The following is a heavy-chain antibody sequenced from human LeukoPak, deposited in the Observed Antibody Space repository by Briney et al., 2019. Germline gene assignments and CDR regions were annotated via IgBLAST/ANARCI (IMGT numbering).Heavy chain of an antibody. V-gene: IGHV1-69*05. J-gene: IGHJ5*02. CDR2: IIPIFGTA. D-gene: IGHD3-9*01. CDR3: AREIDYDILTGYYRGYWFDP. Sequence: SVKVSCKASGGTFSSYAISWVRQAPGQGLEWMGGIIPIFGTANYAQKFQGRVTITTDESTSTAYMELSSRRSEDTAVYYCAREIDYDILTGYYRGYWFDPWGQGTLVTVSS. CDR1: GGTFSSYA.